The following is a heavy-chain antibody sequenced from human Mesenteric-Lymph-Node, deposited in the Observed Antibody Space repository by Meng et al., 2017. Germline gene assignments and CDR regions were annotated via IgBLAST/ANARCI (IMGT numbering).Heavy chain of an antibody. V-gene: IGHV3-23*01. CDR1: GFTFTNYV. D-gene: IGHD1-26*01. Sequence: GESLKISCTASGFTFTNYVMYWIRQAPGKGLEWISAITGNSDTTFYANSVKGRFTISRDDSKNTLFLQMNSLRAEDTAIYYCARGETGTYYDWGQGALVTVSS. J-gene: IGHJ4*02. CDR3: ARGETGTYYD. CDR2: ITGNSDTT.